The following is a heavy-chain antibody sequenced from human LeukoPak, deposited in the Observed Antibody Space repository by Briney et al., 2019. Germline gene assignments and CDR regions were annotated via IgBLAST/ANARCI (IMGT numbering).Heavy chain of an antibody. V-gene: IGHV3-74*01. CDR2: INTDGRST. Sequence: GGSLRLSCAAYGFTFRSYWMHWVRQVPGKGLVWVSRINTDGRSTSYADSVKGRFTISRDNAKNTLYLQMNSLRAEDTAVYYCARDQLLSFDYWGQGTVVTVSS. CDR3: ARDQLLSFDY. D-gene: IGHD1-7*01. CDR1: GFTFRSYW. J-gene: IGHJ4*02.